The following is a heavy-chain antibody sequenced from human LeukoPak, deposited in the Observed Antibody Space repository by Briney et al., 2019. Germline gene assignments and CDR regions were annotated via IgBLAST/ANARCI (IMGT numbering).Heavy chain of an antibody. D-gene: IGHD3-16*01. CDR3: ARAMWAPRGGVDY. V-gene: IGHV4-39*07. J-gene: IGHJ4*02. CDR1: GGSISSSSYY. CDR2: IYYSGST. Sequence: SETLSLTCTVSGGSISSSSYYWVWIRQPPRKGLEWIGSIYYSGSTYYNPSLKSRVTISLDTSKNQFSLKLTSVTAADTAVYYCARAMWAPRGGVDYWGQGTLVTVSS.